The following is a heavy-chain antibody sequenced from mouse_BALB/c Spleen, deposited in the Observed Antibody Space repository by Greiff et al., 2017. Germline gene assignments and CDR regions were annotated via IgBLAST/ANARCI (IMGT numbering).Heavy chain of an antibody. V-gene: IGHV5-6*01. D-gene: IGHD1-1*01. CDR1: GFTFSSYG. CDR2: ISSGGSYT. CDR3: ARLPYYYGSSYYAMDY. J-gene: IGHJ4*01. Sequence: EVQLVESGGDLVKPGGSLKLSCAASGFTFSSYGMSWVRQTPDKRLEWVATISSGGSYTYYPDSVKGRFTISRDNAKNTLYLQMSSLKSEDTAMYYCARLPYYYGSSYYAMDYWGQGTSVTVSS.